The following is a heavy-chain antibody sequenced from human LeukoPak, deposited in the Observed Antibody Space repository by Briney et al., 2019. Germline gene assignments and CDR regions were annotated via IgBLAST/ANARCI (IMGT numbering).Heavy chain of an antibody. D-gene: IGHD6-6*01. CDR3: ARGPRADAFDI. CDR1: GYTFTSYD. CDR2: MNPNSANT. Sequence: ASVKVSCKASGYTFTSYDINWVRQATGQGLEWMGWMNPNSANTGYAQKFQGRVTMTRNTSISTAYMELGTLRSEDTAVYYCARGPRADAFDIWGQGTMVTVSS. V-gene: IGHV1-8*01. J-gene: IGHJ3*02.